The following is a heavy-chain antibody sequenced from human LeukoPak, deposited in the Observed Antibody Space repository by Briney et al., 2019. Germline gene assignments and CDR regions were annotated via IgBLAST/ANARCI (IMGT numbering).Heavy chain of an antibody. CDR3: ARLVSSQSRNFDY. CDR2: IYTSGGT. J-gene: IGHJ4*02. D-gene: IGHD6-6*01. CDR1: GGSISSGSYY. Sequence: SETLSLTCTVSGGSISSGSYYWSWIRQPAGKGLEWIGRIYTSGGTNYNPSRKSRVTISGDTSKNQFSLKLSSVTAADTAVYYCARLVSSQSRNFDYWGQGTLVTVSS. V-gene: IGHV4-61*02.